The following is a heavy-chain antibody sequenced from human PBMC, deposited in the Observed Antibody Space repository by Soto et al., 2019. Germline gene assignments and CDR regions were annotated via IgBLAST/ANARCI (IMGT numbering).Heavy chain of an antibody. CDR2: ISYAGSDK. J-gene: IGHJ4*01. CDR3: LVGHYYSQY. CDR1: GFPFTSYG. V-gene: IGHV3-30*03. Sequence: QVQLVESGGGVVQPGRSLRLSCAASGFPFTSYGMHWVREVPDKGLEWVAIISYAGSDKYYADSVKGRFTISRDNSKNALYLQMSSLRPEERALYYCLVGHYYSQYLGHGTMDIVSS. D-gene: IGHD2-21*01.